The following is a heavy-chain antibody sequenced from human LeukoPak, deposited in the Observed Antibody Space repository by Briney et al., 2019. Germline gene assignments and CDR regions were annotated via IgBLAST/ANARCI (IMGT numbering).Heavy chain of an antibody. J-gene: IGHJ4*02. CDR1: GFTFSSFS. V-gene: IGHV3-21*01. CDR2: ISSSSSYI. D-gene: IGHD3-22*01. CDR3: ARVKNYYDSSGSDEIDY. Sequence: GGSLRLSCAASGFTFSSFSMNGVRQAPGKGLEWVSSISSSSSYIYYADSVKGRFTISRDNAKNSLYLKMNSLRAEDTAVYYCARVKNYYDSSGSDEIDYWCQGTLVTVSS.